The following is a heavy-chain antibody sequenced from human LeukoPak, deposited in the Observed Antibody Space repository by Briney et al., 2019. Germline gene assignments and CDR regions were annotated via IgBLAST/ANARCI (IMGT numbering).Heavy chain of an antibody. D-gene: IGHD1-26*01. J-gene: IGHJ4*02. V-gene: IGHV3-30-3*01. Sequence: GRSLRLSCAASGFTFSIYAMHWVRQAPGKGLEWVAVISYDGSNKYYADSVKGRFTISRDNSKNTLYLQMNSLRADDTAVYYCSSGWELPRPGYWGQGTLVTVSS. CDR2: ISYDGSNK. CDR1: GFTFSIYA. CDR3: SSGWELPRPGY.